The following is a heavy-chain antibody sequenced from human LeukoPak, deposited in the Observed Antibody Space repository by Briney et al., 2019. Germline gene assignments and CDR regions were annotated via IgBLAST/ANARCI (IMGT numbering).Heavy chain of an antibody. Sequence: GGSLRLSCEASGFTFSDHNMNWVRQAPGKGLEWVSAISGSGGSTYYADSVKGRFTISRDDSKNTLYLQMNSLRAEDTAVYYCARTILKLGRIYYFDYWGQGTLVTVSS. J-gene: IGHJ4*02. V-gene: IGHV3-23*01. CDR2: ISGSGGST. CDR3: ARTILKLGRIYYFDY. D-gene: IGHD7-27*01. CDR1: GFTFSDHN.